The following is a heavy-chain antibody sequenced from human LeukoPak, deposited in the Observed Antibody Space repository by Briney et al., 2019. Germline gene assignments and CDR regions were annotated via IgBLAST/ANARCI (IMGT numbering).Heavy chain of an antibody. Sequence: GGSLRLSCAASGFTFSSYAMSWVRQAPGKGLEWVSAISGSGGSTYYAGSVKGRFTISRDNSKNTLYLQMNSLRAEDTAVYYCAKAAKVSLIVVVITFDYWGQGTLVTVSS. J-gene: IGHJ4*02. V-gene: IGHV3-23*01. D-gene: IGHD3-22*01. CDR2: ISGSGGST. CDR1: GFTFSSYA. CDR3: AKAAKVSLIVVVITFDY.